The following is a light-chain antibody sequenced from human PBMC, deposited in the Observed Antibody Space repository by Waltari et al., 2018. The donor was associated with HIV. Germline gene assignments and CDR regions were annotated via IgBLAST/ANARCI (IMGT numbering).Light chain of an antibody. J-gene: IGLJ1*01. CDR2: EVS. CDR3: NSYRSSSTPCV. CDR1: SSDVGGHNY. Sequence: QSALTHPASVSGSPGQSITISCTGTSSDVGGHNYVSWYQQHQGKAPQILIYEVSTRPSGVSNRFSGSKSGNTASMTSCGFQAEDDADYYCNSYRSSSTPCVFGTGTKVTVL. V-gene: IGLV2-14*01.